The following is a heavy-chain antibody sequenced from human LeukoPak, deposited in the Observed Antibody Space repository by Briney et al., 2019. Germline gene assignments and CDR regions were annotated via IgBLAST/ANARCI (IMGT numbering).Heavy chain of an antibody. J-gene: IGHJ4*02. CDR3: ARGCKVRYFDWLLLAYFDY. CDR1: GGSFSGYY. D-gene: IGHD3-9*01. Sequence: SETLSLTCAVYGGSFSGYYWSWIRQPPGKGLEWIGEINHSGSTNYNPSLKSRVTISVDTSKNQFSLKLSSVTAADTAVYYCARGCKVRYFDWLLLAYFDYWGQGTLVTVSS. CDR2: INHSGST. V-gene: IGHV4-34*01.